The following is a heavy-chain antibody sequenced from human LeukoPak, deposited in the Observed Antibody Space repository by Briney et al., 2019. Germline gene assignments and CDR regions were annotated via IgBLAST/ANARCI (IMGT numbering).Heavy chain of an antibody. J-gene: IGHJ4*02. D-gene: IGHD3-9*01. CDR1: GVSISSSSYH. CDR3: ASLLTCFDY. CDR2: IYYSGST. Sequence: SETLSLTCTVSGVSISSSSYHWGWIRQPPGKGREWIASIYYSGSTYYSPSLKSRVTISVDTSKNQFSLKMSSVIAADTAVYYCASLLTCFDYWGQGTLVTVSS. V-gene: IGHV4-39*01.